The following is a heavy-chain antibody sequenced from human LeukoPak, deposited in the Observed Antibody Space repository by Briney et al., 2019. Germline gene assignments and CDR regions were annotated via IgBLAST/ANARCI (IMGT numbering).Heavy chain of an antibody. D-gene: IGHD3-3*01. CDR2: ISAYNGNT. CDR1: GGTFSSYA. V-gene: IGHV1-18*01. Sequence: GASVKVSCKASGGTFSSYAISWVRQAPGQGLEWMGWISAYNGNTNYAQKLQGRVTMTTDTSTSTAYMELRSLRSDDTAVYYCAREETVWDFWSGPSPQYYFDYWGQGTLVTVSS. J-gene: IGHJ4*02. CDR3: AREETVWDFWSGPSPQYYFDY.